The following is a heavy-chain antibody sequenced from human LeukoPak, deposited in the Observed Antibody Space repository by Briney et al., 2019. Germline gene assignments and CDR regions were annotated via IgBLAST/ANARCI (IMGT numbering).Heavy chain of an antibody. V-gene: IGHV3-23*01. CDR2: ISTSGESA. CDR3: AKDRGSGYHYFDY. J-gene: IGHJ4*02. Sequence: PGGSLRLSCAASGFTFSNAWMSWVRQAPGRGLEWVSVISTSGESAYYADSVKGRFTISRDNSKNTLYLQMNSLRAEDTAVYYCAKDRGSGYHYFDYWGQGTLVTVSS. D-gene: IGHD3-22*01. CDR1: GFTFSNAW.